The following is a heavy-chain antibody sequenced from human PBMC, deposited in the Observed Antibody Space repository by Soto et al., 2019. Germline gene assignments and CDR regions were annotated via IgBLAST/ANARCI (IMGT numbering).Heavy chain of an antibody. CDR3: PGVKHIIREVPYVMEV. Sequence: QVQLVESGGGVVQPGGSLRLSCAASGFTLSNVGMHWVRQAPGKGLEWVAIIWYDGSKKFYGDSVKGRFTISRDTSKKPLFLKRMDLIPENTPFYSFPGVKHIIREVPYVMEVWAKGPRSQSP. D-gene: IGHD3-10*01. CDR2: IWYDGSKK. V-gene: IGHV3-33*03. CDR1: GFTLSNVG. J-gene: IGHJ6*02.